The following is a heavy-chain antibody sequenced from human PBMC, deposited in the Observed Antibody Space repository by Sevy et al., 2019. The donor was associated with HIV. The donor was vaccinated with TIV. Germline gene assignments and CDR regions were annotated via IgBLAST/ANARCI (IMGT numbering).Heavy chain of an antibody. Sequence: GGSLRLSCAASGFTFSSYWMHWVRQAPGKGLVWVSRINSDGSNTSYADSVKGRFTISRDNAKNTLYLQMNSLRAEDTAVYYCARGGLYDFWSGYPFDYWGQGTLVTVSS. J-gene: IGHJ4*02. CDR3: ARGGLYDFWSGYPFDY. CDR2: INSDGSNT. D-gene: IGHD3-3*01. V-gene: IGHV3-74*01. CDR1: GFTFSSYW.